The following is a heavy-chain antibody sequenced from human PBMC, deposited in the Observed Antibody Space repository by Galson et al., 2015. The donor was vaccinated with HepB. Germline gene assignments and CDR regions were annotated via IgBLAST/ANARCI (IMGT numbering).Heavy chain of an antibody. CDR1: GYSCITNW. CDR3: ATFRGADPLGFDY. CDR2: IFPGDSDT. Sequence: QSGAEVKKPGESLKISCRGSGYSCITNWIGWVRQMPGKGLEWMGIIFPGDSDTRYSPSFQGQVTISADKSITTAYLQWSSLKASDTAMYYCATFRGADPLGFDYWGQGTLVTVSS. D-gene: IGHD3-16*01. V-gene: IGHV5-51*01. J-gene: IGHJ4*02.